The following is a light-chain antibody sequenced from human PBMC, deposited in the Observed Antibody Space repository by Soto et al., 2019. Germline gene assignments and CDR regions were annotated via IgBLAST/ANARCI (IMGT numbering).Light chain of an antibody. Sequence: EVVLTQSPGTLALSRGARDTLSCRASQSVSSSYLAWYQHRPGQAPRLLIFGASSRATGIPDRFSGTGSGTDFTLTISRLEPEDFAVYYCQQYGNSPWTFGQGTKVDIK. CDR3: QQYGNSPWT. J-gene: IGKJ1*01. CDR2: GAS. V-gene: IGKV3-20*01. CDR1: QSVSSSY.